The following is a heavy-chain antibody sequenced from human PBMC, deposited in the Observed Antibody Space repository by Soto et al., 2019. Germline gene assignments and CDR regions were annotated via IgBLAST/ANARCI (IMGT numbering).Heavy chain of an antibody. V-gene: IGHV1-69*01. CDR3: ARIPPSGGTSGDDY. CDR1: GGTFSSYA. CDR2: IIPIFGTA. Sequence: QVQLVQSGAEVKKPGSSVKVSCKASGGTFSSYAISWVRQAPGQGLEWMGGIIPIFGTANYAQKFQGRVTITADESTSTAYMELSRLRSEETAVYYCARIPPSGGTSGDDYWGQGTLVTVSS. J-gene: IGHJ4*02. D-gene: IGHD2-15*01.